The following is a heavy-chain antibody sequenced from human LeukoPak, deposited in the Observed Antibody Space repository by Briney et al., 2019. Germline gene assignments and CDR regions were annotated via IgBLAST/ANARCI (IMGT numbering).Heavy chain of an antibody. CDR2: INWNGGNT. Sequence: GGFLRLSCAASGFTFGDCGMSWVRQAPGKGLEWVSSINWNGGNTAYADSVKGRFTISRDTAKDSLYLQLNSLRAEDTALYYCARDRGWLQYIDYWGQGTLVTVSS. J-gene: IGHJ4*02. CDR3: ARDRGWLQYIDY. CDR1: GFTFGDCG. D-gene: IGHD5-24*01. V-gene: IGHV3-20*04.